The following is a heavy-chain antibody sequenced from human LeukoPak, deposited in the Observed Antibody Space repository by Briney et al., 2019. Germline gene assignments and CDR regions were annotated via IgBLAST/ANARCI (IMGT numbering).Heavy chain of an antibody. CDR3: AGGNYYDSTAPAY. D-gene: IGHD3-22*01. Sequence: ASVKVPCKASGYTFTGYYMHWVRQAPGQGLEWMGWINPNSGGTDYAQKFQGRVTMTRDTSISTAYMELSRLRSDDTAVYYCAGGNYYDSTAPAYWGQGTLVTVSS. J-gene: IGHJ4*02. CDR1: GYTFTGYY. CDR2: INPNSGGT. V-gene: IGHV1-2*02.